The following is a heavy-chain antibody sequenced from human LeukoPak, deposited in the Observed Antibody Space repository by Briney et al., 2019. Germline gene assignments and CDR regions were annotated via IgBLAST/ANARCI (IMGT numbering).Heavy chain of an antibody. V-gene: IGHV4-30-4*01. CDR3: ARDGYNYYYGMDV. D-gene: IGHD5-24*01. CDR1: GGSISSGDYY. J-gene: IGHJ6*02. CDR2: IYYSGST. Sequence: SETLSLTCTVSGGSISSGDYYWSWIRQPPGKGLEWIGYIYYSGSTYYNPSLKSRVTISVDTSKNQFSLKLSSVTAADTAVYYCARDGYNYYYGMDVWGQGTTVTVSS.